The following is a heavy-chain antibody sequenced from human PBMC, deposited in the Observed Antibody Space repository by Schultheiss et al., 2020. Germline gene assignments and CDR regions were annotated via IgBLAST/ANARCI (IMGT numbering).Heavy chain of an antibody. V-gene: IGHV4-61*08. CDR2: IYYSGST. J-gene: IGHJ5*02. CDR3: ARIIGRDWFDP. Sequence: SETLSLTCTVSGGSISSGGYYWSWIRQPPGKGLEWIGYIYYSGSTNYNPSLKSRVTISVDTSKNQFSLKLSSVTAADTAVYYCARIIGRDWFDPWGQGTLVTVSS. D-gene: IGHD3-10*01. CDR1: GGSISSGGYY.